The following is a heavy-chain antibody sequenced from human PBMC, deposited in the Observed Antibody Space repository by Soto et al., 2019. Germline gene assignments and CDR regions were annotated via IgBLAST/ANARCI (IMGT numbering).Heavy chain of an antibody. Sequence: QVQLQESGPGLVKPSETLSLTCTVSGASVSTDGYYWSWIRQPPGKGLEWIGYIYYSGSTYYNPSLKSRVTISVDTSKNQFSLKLSSVTAADTAVYYCATVGERAGWFDPWGQGTLVTVSS. D-gene: IGHD1-26*01. CDR1: GASVSTDGYY. V-gene: IGHV4-30-4*08. J-gene: IGHJ5*02. CDR3: ATVGERAGWFDP. CDR2: IYYSGST.